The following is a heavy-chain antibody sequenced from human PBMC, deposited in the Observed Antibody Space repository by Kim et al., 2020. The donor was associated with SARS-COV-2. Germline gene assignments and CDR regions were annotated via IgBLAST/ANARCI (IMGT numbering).Heavy chain of an antibody. CDR2: IKKDGSEM. Sequence: GGSLRLSCAASGFTFSSYWMTWVRQAPGKGLEWVANIKKDGSEMYYVDSVKGRFTISRDNAKNLLYLQMNSLRAEDTAVYYCASGGGIDYFGQWTLVPVS. J-gene: IGHJ4*02. V-gene: IGHV3-7*03. CDR1: GFTFSSYW. D-gene: IGHD1-26*01. CDR3: ASGGGIDY.